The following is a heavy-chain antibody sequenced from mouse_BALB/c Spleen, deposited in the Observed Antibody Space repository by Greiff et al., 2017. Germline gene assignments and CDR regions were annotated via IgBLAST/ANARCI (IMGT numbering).Heavy chain of an antibody. J-gene: IGHJ3*01. CDR2: ISTYYGDA. Sequence: QVQLQQSGAELVRPGVSVKISCKGSGYTFTDYAMHWVKQSHAKSLEWIGVISTYYGDASYNQKFKGKATMTVDKSSSTAYMELARLTSEDSAIYYCSRDGYGNYRFAYWGQGTLVTVSA. CDR3: SRDGYGNYRFAY. V-gene: IGHV1S137*01. D-gene: IGHD2-10*02. CDR1: GYTFTDYA.